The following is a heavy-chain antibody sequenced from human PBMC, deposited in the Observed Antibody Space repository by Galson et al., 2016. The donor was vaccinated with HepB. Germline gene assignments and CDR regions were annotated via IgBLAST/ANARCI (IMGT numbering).Heavy chain of an antibody. J-gene: IGHJ6*02. Sequence: SLRLSCAASGFTSAFTLTNYAMHWVRQAPGMGLEWVAVVSYDETYKYYADSVKGRFTISRDNSKNTLYLQMESLRPEDTAVYYCARDPNVLRDFDWSRMKYYYYYTMDVWGQGALVAVSS. CDR2: VSYDETYK. CDR3: ARDPNVLRDFDWSRMKYYYYYTMDV. V-gene: IGHV3-30-3*01. CDR1: GFTSAFTLTNYA. D-gene: IGHD3-9*01.